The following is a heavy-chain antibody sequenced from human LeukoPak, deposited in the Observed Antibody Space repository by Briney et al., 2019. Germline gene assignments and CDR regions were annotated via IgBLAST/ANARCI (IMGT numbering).Heavy chain of an antibody. V-gene: IGHV3-49*03. CDR2: IRSKAYGGTT. CDR3: TRDKRSYDFWSGYYTYYYYMDV. D-gene: IGHD3-3*01. Sequence: PGGSLRLSCTASGFTFGDYAMSWFRQAPGKGLEWVGFIRSKAYGGTTEYAASVKGRFTISRDDSKSIAYLQMNSLKTEDTAVYYCTRDKRSYDFWSGYYTYYYYMDVWGKGTTVTVSS. J-gene: IGHJ6*03. CDR1: GFTFGDYA.